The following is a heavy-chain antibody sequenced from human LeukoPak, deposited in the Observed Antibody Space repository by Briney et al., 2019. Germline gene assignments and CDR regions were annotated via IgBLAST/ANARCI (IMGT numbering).Heavy chain of an antibody. CDR3: ARFPYSNYDNSDY. Sequence: SETLSLTCAVSGGSISSYYWSWIRQPPGKGLEWIGYIYYSGSTNYNPSLKSRVTISIGTSKNQFSLKLSSVTAADTAVYYCARFPYSNYDNSDYWGQGTLVTVSS. V-gene: IGHV4-59*08. CDR2: IYYSGST. D-gene: IGHD4-11*01. J-gene: IGHJ4*02. CDR1: GGSISSYY.